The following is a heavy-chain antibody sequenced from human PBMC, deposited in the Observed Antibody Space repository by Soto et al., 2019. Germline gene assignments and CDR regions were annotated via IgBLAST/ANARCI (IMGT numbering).Heavy chain of an antibody. CDR3: ARVESQLRYFDRVYYYYGMDV. Sequence: GGSLRLSCAASGFTFSSYAMSWVRQAPGKGLVWVSRINSDGSSTSYADSVKGRFTISRDNAKNTLYLQMNSLRAEDTAVYYCARVESQLRYFDRVYYYYGMDVWGQWTTVTVSS. V-gene: IGHV3-74*01. CDR2: INSDGSST. J-gene: IGHJ6*02. D-gene: IGHD3-9*01. CDR1: GFTFSSYA.